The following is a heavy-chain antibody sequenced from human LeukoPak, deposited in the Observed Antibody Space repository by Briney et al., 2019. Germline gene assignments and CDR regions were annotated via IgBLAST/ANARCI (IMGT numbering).Heavy chain of an antibody. D-gene: IGHD1-26*01. V-gene: IGHV4-39*01. Sequence: PSETLSLTCTVSGGSISSGSYYWGWIRQPPGKGLEWIACVYYSGTTHYNPSLKSRVTISVDTSKNQFSLKLSSVTAADTAVYYCARHEVGRKRRFDYWGQGTLVTVSS. CDR2: VYYSGTT. CDR1: GGSISSGSYY. J-gene: IGHJ4*02. CDR3: ARHEVGRKRRFDY.